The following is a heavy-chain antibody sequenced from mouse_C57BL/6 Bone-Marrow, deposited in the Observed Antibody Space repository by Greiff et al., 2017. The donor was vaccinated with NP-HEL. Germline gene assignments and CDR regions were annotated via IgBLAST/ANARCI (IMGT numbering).Heavy chain of an antibody. Sequence: DVKLVESGAELVKPGASVKLSCTASGFNIKDYYMHWVKQRTEQGLEWIGRIDPEDGETKYDPKFQGKATITADTYSNTAYLQLSSLTSEDTAVYYCARALYYGSSLYYFDYWGQGTTLTVSS. CDR1: GFNIKDYY. CDR2: IDPEDGET. CDR3: ARALYYGSSLYYFDY. D-gene: IGHD1-1*01. V-gene: IGHV14-2*01. J-gene: IGHJ2*01.